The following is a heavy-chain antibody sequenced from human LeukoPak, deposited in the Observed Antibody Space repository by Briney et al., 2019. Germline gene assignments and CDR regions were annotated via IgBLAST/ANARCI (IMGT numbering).Heavy chain of an antibody. D-gene: IGHD1-26*01. CDR3: ARDRGSVGATAFGMDV. CDR1: GFPFSSYG. Sequence: GGSLRLSCAASGFPFSSYGMHWVCQAPGKGLEWVAVTWYDGSYKWYADSVKGRFTISRDNFKSTLYLQMDSLRAEDTAVYYCARDRGSVGATAFGMDVWGQGTTVAVFS. CDR2: TWYDGSYK. J-gene: IGHJ6*02. V-gene: IGHV3-33*01.